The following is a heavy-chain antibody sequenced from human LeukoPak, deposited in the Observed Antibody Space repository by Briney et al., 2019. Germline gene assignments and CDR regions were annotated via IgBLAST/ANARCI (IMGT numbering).Heavy chain of an antibody. D-gene: IGHD3-10*02. CDR3: AELGITMIGGV. V-gene: IGHV3-7*01. J-gene: IGHJ6*04. CDR1: GFTFSSYW. CDR2: IKQDGSEK. Sequence: GGSLRLSCAASGFTFSSYWMSWVRQAPGKGLEWAANIKQDGSEKYYVDSVKGRFTISRDNAKNSLYLQMNSLRAEDTAVYYCAELGITMIGGVWGKGTTVTISS.